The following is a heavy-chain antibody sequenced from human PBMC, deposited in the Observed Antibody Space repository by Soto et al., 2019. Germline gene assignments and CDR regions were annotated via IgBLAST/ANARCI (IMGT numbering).Heavy chain of an antibody. D-gene: IGHD4-17*01. CDR2: IYYSGST. V-gene: IGHV4-39*01. Sequence: QLQLQESGPGLVKPSETRSLTCTVSGGSISSSSYYWGWIRQPPGKGLEWIGSIYYSGSTYFNPSLKSRVTMSVDTSKSQFPLKLSSVTAADTAMYYCARHQTVTSSGFDYWGQGTLVTVSS. CDR1: GGSISSSSYY. J-gene: IGHJ4*02. CDR3: ARHQTVTSSGFDY.